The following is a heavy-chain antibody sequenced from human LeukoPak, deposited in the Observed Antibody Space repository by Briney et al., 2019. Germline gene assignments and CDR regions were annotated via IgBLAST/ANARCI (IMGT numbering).Heavy chain of an antibody. D-gene: IGHD6-13*01. J-gene: IGHJ4*02. CDR3: ARQYSSSWYYFDY. CDR1: GFTFSSYA. V-gene: IGHV3-30*04. CDR2: ISYDGSNK. Sequence: GGSLRLSCAASGFTFSSYAMHWVRQAPGKGLEWVAVISYDGSNKYYADSVKGRFTISRDNSKNTLYLQMNSLRVEDTAVYYCARQYSSSWYYFDYWGQGTLVTVSS.